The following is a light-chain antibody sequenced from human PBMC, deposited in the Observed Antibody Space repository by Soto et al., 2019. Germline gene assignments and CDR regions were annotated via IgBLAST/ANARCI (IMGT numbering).Light chain of an antibody. CDR1: QSVSSSF. Sequence: EIVLTQSPGTLSLSPGERATLSCRASQSVSSSFLAWYQQKPGQAPRLLIYGASSRATGIPDRFSGSGSGTAFTLTISRLEPEDFPVYYSQPYGCSPRTFGQGTSLEVK. CDR2: GAS. J-gene: IGKJ2*01. V-gene: IGKV3-20*01. CDR3: QPYGCSPRT.